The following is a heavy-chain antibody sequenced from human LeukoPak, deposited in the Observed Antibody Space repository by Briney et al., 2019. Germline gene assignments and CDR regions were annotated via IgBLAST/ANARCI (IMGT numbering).Heavy chain of an antibody. CDR1: DDSISDYY. D-gene: IGHD3-16*01. CDR2: FHNSETS. Sequence: SETLSLTCTVSDDSISDYYRGWIRQPPGKGLEWIGYFHNSETSTYNPSLKSRVTISADTSKNQFSLKLNSLTTADTAVYYCTRGAGWLIDYWGQGILVTVSS. CDR3: TRGAGWLIDY. V-gene: IGHV4-59*01. J-gene: IGHJ4*02.